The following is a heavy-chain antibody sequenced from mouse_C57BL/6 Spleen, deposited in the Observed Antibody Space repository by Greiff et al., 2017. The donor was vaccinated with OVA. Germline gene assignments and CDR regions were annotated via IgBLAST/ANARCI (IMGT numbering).Heavy chain of an antibody. V-gene: IGHV1-80*01. J-gene: IGHJ4*01. Sequence: LQESGAELVKPGASVKISCKASGYAFSSYWMNWVKQRPGKGLEWIGQIYPGDGDTNYNGKFKGKATLTADKSSSTAYMQLSSLTSEDAAVYFCARSDPYAMDYWGQGTSVTVSS. CDR2: IYPGDGDT. CDR1: GYAFSSYW. CDR3: ARSDPYAMDY.